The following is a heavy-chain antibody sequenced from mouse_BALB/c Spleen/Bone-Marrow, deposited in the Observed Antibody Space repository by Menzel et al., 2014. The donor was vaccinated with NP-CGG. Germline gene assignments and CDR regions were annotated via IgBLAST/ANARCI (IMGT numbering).Heavy chain of an antibody. CDR2: INPSTTYS. D-gene: IGHD2-14*01. V-gene: IGHV1-7*01. CDR1: GYTFTSYW. J-gene: IGHJ2*01. CDR3: ALYYRYDYFDY. Sequence: VQLQQSGAEPAKPGASVKMSCKASGYTFTSYWMHWVKQRPGQGLEWIGYINPSTTYSAYNQKFKDKATLTADKSSSTAYMQLSSLTSEDSAVYYCALYYRYDYFDYWGQGTTLTVSS.